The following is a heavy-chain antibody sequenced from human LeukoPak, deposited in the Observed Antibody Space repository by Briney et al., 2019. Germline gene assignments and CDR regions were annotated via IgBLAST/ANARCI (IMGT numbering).Heavy chain of an antibody. V-gene: IGHV3-23*01. CDR1: GFTFSSYA. D-gene: IGHD6-6*01. CDR3: AKSQRWYSSSASHEEFDY. Sequence: GGSLRLSCAASGFTFSSYAMSWVRQAPRKGLEWVSAISGSGGSTYYADSVKGRFTISRDNSKNTLYLQMNSLRAEDTAVYYCAKSQRWYSSSASHEEFDYWGQGTLVTVSS. J-gene: IGHJ4*02. CDR2: ISGSGGST.